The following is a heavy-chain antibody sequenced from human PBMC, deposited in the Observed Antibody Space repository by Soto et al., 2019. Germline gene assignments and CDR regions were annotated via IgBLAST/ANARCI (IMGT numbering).Heavy chain of an antibody. J-gene: IGHJ3*02. D-gene: IGHD2-2*01. CDR3: ATDSDATGYALRDFDI. CDR2: FDPRKGET. CDR1: GYTLTEFS. V-gene: IGHV1-24*01. Sequence: ASVKVSCKASGYTLTEFSMHWVRQAPGGGLEWLGGFDPRKGETIYAQKFQGRVAMTEDTSTDTAYMELSRLRSDDTAVYYCATDSDATGYALRDFDIWGQGTMVTGSS.